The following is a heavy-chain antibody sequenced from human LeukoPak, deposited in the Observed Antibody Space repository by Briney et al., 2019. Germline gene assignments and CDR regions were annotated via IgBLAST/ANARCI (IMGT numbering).Heavy chain of an antibody. CDR1: GFTYNICA. J-gene: IGHJ4*02. CDR3: VRGVGLYDSSGYFDY. CDR2: ISYDGNNK. Sequence: GRSLRLSCAASGFTYNICAMHWVRQAPGKGLEWVATISYDGNNKYYADSVRGRFTISRDNSKNTLYLQMNSLRAVDTAVYYCVRGVGLYDSSGYFDYWGQGTLVTVSS. D-gene: IGHD3-22*01. V-gene: IGHV3-30-3*01.